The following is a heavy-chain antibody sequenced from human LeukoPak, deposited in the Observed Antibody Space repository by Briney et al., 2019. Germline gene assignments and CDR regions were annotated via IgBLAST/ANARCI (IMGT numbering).Heavy chain of an antibody. V-gene: IGHV3-23*01. CDR1: GFTFNDFA. CDR3: AKGRGKVVTPFDF. J-gene: IGHJ4*02. CDR2: ISGSVDNT. Sequence: GGSLRLSCAASGFTFNDFAMNWVRQAPGKGLEWVSAISGSVDNTYYADSVKGRFTISRDSSKNTLYLQMSSLRAEDTAVYFCAKGRGKVVTPFDFWGQGTLVTVSS. D-gene: IGHD4-23*01.